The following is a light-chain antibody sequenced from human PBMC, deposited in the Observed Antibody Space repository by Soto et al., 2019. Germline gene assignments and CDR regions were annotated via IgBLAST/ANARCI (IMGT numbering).Light chain of an antibody. CDR2: KAS. J-gene: IGKJ1*01. Sequence: DIQMTQSPSTLSASVGDRVTITCRASQSINSWLAWYQHKPGKAPKLLIYKASSLESGVPSRFSGSGSGTEFTLTINTLQPEDFASYHCLPYSSHSWTFGQETKVEMK. CDR3: LPYSSHSWT. CDR1: QSINSW. V-gene: IGKV1-5*03.